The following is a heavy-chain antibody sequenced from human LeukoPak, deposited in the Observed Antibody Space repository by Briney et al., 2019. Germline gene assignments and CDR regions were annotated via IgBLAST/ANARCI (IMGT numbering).Heavy chain of an antibody. Sequence: ASVKVSCKAPGDTLITHFISWVRQAPGQGLEWVGRIFPVIGVATYAQSLQGRVIITADRSTNTAYMELSSLRFEDSAVYFCARHSSRGHYYDFDFWGQGSLVTVSS. CDR1: GDTLITHF. D-gene: IGHD3-22*01. CDR2: IFPVIGVA. CDR3: ARHSSRGHYYDFDF. V-gene: IGHV1-69*02. J-gene: IGHJ4*02.